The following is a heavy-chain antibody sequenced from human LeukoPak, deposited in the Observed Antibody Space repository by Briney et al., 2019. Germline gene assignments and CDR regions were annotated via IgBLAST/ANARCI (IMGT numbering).Heavy chain of an antibody. CDR2: IWPSDSDT. V-gene: IGHV5-51*01. J-gene: IGHJ4*02. D-gene: IGHD1-26*01. Sequence: GESLKISCKGSGYTFTNYWIGWVRQKPGKGLEWMGIIWPSDSDTGYSPSFQGQVTISADKSISTAYLQWSSLKASDTAIYYCARRISGYYIDYWGQGTLVTVSS. CDR1: GYTFTNYW. CDR3: ARRISGYYIDY.